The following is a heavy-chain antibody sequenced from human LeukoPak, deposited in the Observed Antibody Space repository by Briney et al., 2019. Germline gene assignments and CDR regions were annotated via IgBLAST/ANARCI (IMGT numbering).Heavy chain of an antibody. CDR2: IYYSGST. J-gene: IGHJ6*02. D-gene: IGHD3-3*01. CDR3: ARDLSPYYDFWSGYPSAPYYYYGMDV. CDR1: GGSISSYY. Sequence: PSETLSLTCTVSGGSISSYYWSWLRQPPGKGLEWIGYIYYSGSTNYNPSLKSRVTISVDTSKNQFSLKLSSVTAADTAVYYCARDLSPYYDFWSGYPSAPYYYYGMDVWGQGTTVTVSS. V-gene: IGHV4-59*01.